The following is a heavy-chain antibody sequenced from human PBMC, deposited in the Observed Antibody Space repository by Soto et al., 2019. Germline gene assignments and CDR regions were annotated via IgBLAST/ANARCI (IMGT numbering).Heavy chain of an antibody. Sequence: DVQVLESGGGLVQPGGSLRLSCAASGFTFSSYAMSWVRQAPGKGLEWVSTVTGSGSNTYNADSVKGRFTISRDNSKNTLYLQMNSLRAEDTAIYCCARASHDYGGNWFDPWGQGTLVTVSS. D-gene: IGHD4-17*01. V-gene: IGHV3-23*01. J-gene: IGHJ5*02. CDR2: VTGSGSNT. CDR1: GFTFSSYA. CDR3: ARASHDYGGNWFDP.